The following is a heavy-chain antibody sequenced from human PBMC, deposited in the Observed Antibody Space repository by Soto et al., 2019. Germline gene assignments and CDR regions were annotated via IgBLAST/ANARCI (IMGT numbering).Heavy chain of an antibody. J-gene: IGHJ4*02. CDR1: GFIFSSYA. V-gene: IGHV3-30-3*01. CDR3: AREDYSYDLGDLDF. Sequence: QVQLVESGGGVVQPGRSLRLSCAASGFIFSSYAMQWVRQAPGKGLEWVAVLSADGGTRYYEDSVKGRFTISRDNSKNTLYLEIHSLRTEDTAVYYCAREDYSYDLGDLDFWGRGTLVTVSS. D-gene: IGHD4-4*01. CDR2: LSADGGTR.